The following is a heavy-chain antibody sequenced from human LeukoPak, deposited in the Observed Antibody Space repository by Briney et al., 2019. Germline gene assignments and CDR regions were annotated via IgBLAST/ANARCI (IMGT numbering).Heavy chain of an antibody. CDR1: GGSISSSNW. J-gene: IGHJ4*02. CDR3: ARAWSGYAGEDY. Sequence: RPSETLSLTCAVSGGSISSSNWWSWVRQPPGKGLEWIGEIYHSGSTNYNPSLKSRVTISVDKSKNQFSLKLSSVTAADTAVHYCARAWSGYAGEDYWGQGTLVTVSS. D-gene: IGHD5-12*01. V-gene: IGHV4-4*02. CDR2: IYHSGST.